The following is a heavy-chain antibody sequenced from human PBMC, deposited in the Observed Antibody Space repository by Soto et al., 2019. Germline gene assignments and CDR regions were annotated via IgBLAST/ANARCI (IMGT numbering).Heavy chain of an antibody. CDR3: ARSDGRY. Sequence: SETLSLTCTVSGGSISSGDYYWIWIRQPPGKGLEWIGYIYHSGSTYYNPSLKSRVTISVDTSKNQFSLKLSSVTAADTAVYYCARSDGRYWGQGTLVTVSS. J-gene: IGHJ4*02. CDR1: GGSISSGDYY. CDR2: IYHSGST. V-gene: IGHV4-30-4*02.